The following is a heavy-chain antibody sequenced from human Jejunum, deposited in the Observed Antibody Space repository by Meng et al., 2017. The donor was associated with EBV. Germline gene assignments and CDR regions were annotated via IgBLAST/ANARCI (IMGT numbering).Heavy chain of an antibody. CDR2: NTVYKGNT. Sequence: PGATGKDSLNVSDYPLPGYGSRCVRHAPGTGPEWMVWNTVYKGNTTNAPELQGRVTMTTDLSTLIAYMELRSLRSDDTAVYYCARDSSGYNANDKVSDYWGQGTLVTVSS. CDR1: DYPLPGYG. CDR3: ARDSSGYNANDKVSDY. J-gene: IGHJ4*02. V-gene: IGHV1-18*01. D-gene: IGHD5-12*01.